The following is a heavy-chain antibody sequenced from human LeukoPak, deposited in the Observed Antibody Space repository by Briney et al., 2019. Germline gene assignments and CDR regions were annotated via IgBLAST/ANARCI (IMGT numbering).Heavy chain of an antibody. Sequence: GGSLRLSCAASGFTFSNAWMSWVRQAPGKGLEWVSSISSSSSYIYYADSVKGRFTISRDNAKNSLYLQMNSLRAEDTAVYYCAREIWIAAAGTNAFDIWGQGTMVTVSS. J-gene: IGHJ3*02. CDR3: AREIWIAAAGTNAFDI. D-gene: IGHD6-13*01. CDR1: GFTFSNAW. V-gene: IGHV3-21*01. CDR2: ISSSSSYI.